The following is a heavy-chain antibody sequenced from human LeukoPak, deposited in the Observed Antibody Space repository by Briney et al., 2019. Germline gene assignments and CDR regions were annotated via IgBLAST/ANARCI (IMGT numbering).Heavy chain of an antibody. CDR1: GYTFTSHG. J-gene: IGHJ3*02. D-gene: IGHD2/OR15-2a*01. Sequence: PRASVKVSCKASGYTFTSHGIAWVRRAPGQGLEWMGWINGYNGNTHSAQKLQGRVTMTTDTSTSTAYMELRSLRSDDTAVYYCARGISRVPSAAFDIWGQGTVVTVSS. V-gene: IGHV1-18*01. CDR2: INGYNGNT. CDR3: ARGISRVPSAAFDI.